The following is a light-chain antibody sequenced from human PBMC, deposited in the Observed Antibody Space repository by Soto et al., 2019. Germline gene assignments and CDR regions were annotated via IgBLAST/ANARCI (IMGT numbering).Light chain of an antibody. CDR2: EGS. Sequence: QSALTQPASVSGSPGQSITISCTGTSSDVGSYILVSWYQQYSGKAPKLMIYEGSKRPSGVSNRFSGSKSGNTASLTISGLQAEDEADYYCCSYAGSSTYMVFGGGTKLTVL. CDR1: SSDVGSYIL. CDR3: CSYAGSSTYMV. V-gene: IGLV2-23*01. J-gene: IGLJ3*02.